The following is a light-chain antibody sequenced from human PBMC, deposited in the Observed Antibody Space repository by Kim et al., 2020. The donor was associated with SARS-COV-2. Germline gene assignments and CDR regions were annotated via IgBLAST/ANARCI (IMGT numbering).Light chain of an antibody. Sequence: IQMRQSPSTLSASVGERVTITCRASQSLNRWLAWYQQKPGRAPNLLIYKASILESGVPSRFTGSGSGTEFTLTISSLQPDDFATYYCQQYDSYPYTFGQGTKLEI. CDR1: QSLNRW. CDR2: KAS. J-gene: IGKJ2*01. CDR3: QQYDSYPYT. V-gene: IGKV1-5*03.